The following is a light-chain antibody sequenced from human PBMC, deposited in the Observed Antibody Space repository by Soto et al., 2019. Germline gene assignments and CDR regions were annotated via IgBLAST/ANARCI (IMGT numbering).Light chain of an antibody. J-gene: IGKJ1*01. CDR3: QQYDNLPPTWT. Sequence: DIQMTQSPSTLPASDGDGFTVTCRASQSIRSWLAWYQEKPGKAPKLLIYKASLLETGVPSRFSGSGSGTHFTFTISNLQPEDIATYYCQQYDNLPPTWTLGQGTKVDIK. CDR2: KAS. V-gene: IGKV1-5*03. CDR1: QSIRSW.